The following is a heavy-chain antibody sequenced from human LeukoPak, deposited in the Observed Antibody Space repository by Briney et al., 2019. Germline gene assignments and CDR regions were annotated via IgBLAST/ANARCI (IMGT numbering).Heavy chain of an antibody. Sequence: SETLSLTCTVSGGSISSCDYYWSWIRQPPGKGLEWIGYIYYSGSTYYNPSLKSRVTISVDTSKNQFSLKLSSVTAADTAVYYCARWGDYYDSSGYRSYYFDYWGQGTLVTVSS. CDR3: ARWGDYYDSSGYRSYYFDY. CDR1: GGSISSCDYY. J-gene: IGHJ4*02. D-gene: IGHD3-22*01. V-gene: IGHV4-30-4*01. CDR2: IYYSGST.